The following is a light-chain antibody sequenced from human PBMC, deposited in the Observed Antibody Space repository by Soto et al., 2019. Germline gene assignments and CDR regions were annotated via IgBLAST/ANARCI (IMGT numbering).Light chain of an antibody. Sequence: QSVLTQPTSVSAAPGQKVTISCSGSRSNIGSNFVSWYLQFPGTVPKLLIYDNNKRPSGIPDRFSGSKYGTSATLGITGLHTGDEADYYCGTWDSRLTAAVFGGGTQLTVL. CDR1: RSNIGSNF. V-gene: IGLV1-51*01. J-gene: IGLJ7*01. CDR2: DNN. CDR3: GTWDSRLTAAV.